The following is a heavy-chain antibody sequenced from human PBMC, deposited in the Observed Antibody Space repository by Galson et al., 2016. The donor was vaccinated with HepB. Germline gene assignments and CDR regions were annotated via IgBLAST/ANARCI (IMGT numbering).Heavy chain of an antibody. CDR3: AKLRGAGWFDP. J-gene: IGHJ5*02. V-gene: IGHV3-23*01. D-gene: IGHD6-19*01. CDR1: GFTFSDYA. CDR2: IDGGVTGGT. Sequence: SLRLSCAVSGFTFSDYAMTWVRQAPGKGLEWVSVIDGGVTGGTHYADSARGRFTISRDNSKNTLYLQMSSLRVDDTAVYYCAKLRGAGWFDPWGQGTQVTVSS.